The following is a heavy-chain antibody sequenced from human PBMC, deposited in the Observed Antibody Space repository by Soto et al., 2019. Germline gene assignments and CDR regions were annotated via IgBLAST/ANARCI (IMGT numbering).Heavy chain of an antibody. J-gene: IGHJ4*02. CDR2: ISGSGGST. CDR1: GFTFSSYA. Sequence: PGGSLRLSCAASGFTFSSYAMSWVRQAPGKGLEWVSAISGSGGSTYYADSVKGRFTISRDNSKNTLYLQMNSLRAEDTAVYYCAKLGLGPAEYYYDSSGYYSHWGQGTLVTVSS. D-gene: IGHD3-22*01. CDR3: AKLGLGPAEYYYDSSGYYSH. V-gene: IGHV3-23*01.